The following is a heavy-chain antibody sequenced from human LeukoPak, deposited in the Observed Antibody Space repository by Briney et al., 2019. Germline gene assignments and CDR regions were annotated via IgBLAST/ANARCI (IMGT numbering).Heavy chain of an antibody. J-gene: IGHJ4*02. CDR3: ARDVGYYDSSGD. CDR2: IYHSGST. Sequence: PSETLSLTCTVSGYSISSGYYWGWIRQPPGQGLEWIGSIYHSGSTSYNPSLKSRVTISVDTSKNQFSLKLSSVTAADTAVYYCARDVGYYDSSGDWGQGTLVTVSS. V-gene: IGHV4-38-2*02. D-gene: IGHD3-22*01. CDR1: GYSISSGYY.